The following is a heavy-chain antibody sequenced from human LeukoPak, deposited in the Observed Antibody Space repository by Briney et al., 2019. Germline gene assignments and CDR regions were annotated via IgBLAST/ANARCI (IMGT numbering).Heavy chain of an antibody. CDR2: IYSGGST. D-gene: IGHD1-26*01. CDR1: GFTXXSNY. J-gene: IGHJ4*02. CDR3: ASLTGSYSNYFDY. Sequence: GSLRLSCXASGFTXXSNYMSWVRQAPGKGLEWVSVIYSGGSTYYADSVKGRFTISRDNSKNTLYLQMNSLRAEDTAVYYCASLTGSYSNYFDYWGQGTLVTVSS. V-gene: IGHV3-66*01.